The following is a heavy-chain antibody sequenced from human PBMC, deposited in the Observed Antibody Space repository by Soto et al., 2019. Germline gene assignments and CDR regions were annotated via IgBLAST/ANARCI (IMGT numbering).Heavy chain of an antibody. CDR3: PYRPYMSGWWP. CDR1: GFSLRTSGVG. CDR2: IYWDDDK. J-gene: IGHJ5*02. D-gene: IGHD6-13*01. V-gene: IGHV2-5*02. Sequence: QITLKESGPTLVKPTQTLTLTCTFSGFSLRTSGVGVGWIRQPPGKALEWLALIYWDDDKRYSPSLKNRLTITKDTSKNQVVLTMTKMDPVDTAIYYCPYRPYMSGWWPWGQGILVAVSS.